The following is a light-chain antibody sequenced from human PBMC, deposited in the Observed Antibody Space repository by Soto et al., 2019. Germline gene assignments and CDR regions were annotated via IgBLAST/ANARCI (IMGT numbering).Light chain of an antibody. CDR3: PQYNNWPPWT. CDR1: QGIGSN. Sequence: EILMTQSPATLSVSPGERATLSCRVSQGIGSNLAWYQQKPGQAPRLLIYGASTRATGIPARFSGSGSGTEFTLTISSLQSEDFAVYYCPQYNNWPPWTFGQGTKVEIK. CDR2: GAS. V-gene: IGKV3-15*01. J-gene: IGKJ1*01.